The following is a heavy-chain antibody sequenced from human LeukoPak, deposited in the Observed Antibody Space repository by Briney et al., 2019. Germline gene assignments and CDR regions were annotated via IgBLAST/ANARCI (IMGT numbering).Heavy chain of an antibody. D-gene: IGHD5-18*01. CDR1: GYTFTGYY. J-gene: IGHJ4*02. Sequence: ASVKVSCKASGYTFTGYYMHWVRQAPGQGLEWMGWINPNSGGTNYAQKFQGRVTMTRDTSISTAYMELSRLRSDDTAVYYCAIRIESGYSYGYYFDYWGQGTLVTVSS. V-gene: IGHV1-2*02. CDR2: INPNSGGT. CDR3: AIRIESGYSYGYYFDY.